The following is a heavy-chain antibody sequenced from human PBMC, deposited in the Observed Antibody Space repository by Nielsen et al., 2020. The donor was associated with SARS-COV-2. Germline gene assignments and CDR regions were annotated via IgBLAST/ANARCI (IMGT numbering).Heavy chain of an antibody. Sequence: SETLSFTCAVSGGSVSSNDWWTWVRPSPGKGLEWIGEVSHSGSINYNPSLKSRVTLSMDKSKRQFSLRLTSVSAADTAVYFCARGDLVVVPSPILGLGPFFYYFYLDVWGKGTTVTVSS. J-gene: IGHJ6*03. CDR3: ARGDLVVVPSPILGLGPFFYYFYLDV. CDR1: GGSVSSNDW. D-gene: IGHD2-2*01. V-gene: IGHV4-4*02. CDR2: VSHSGSI.